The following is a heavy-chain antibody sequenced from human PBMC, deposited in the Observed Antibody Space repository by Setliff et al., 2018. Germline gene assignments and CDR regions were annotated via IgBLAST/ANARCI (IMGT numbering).Heavy chain of an antibody. V-gene: IGHV4-39*07. Sequence: SETLSLTCTVPGGSISDNGYFWGWVRQPPGKGLEWIGNIYFGGNTYFNPSFKSRVTMSIDTSNSQFSLKLSPVTAADTAIYYCARDASASDGRNAFDIWGQGTMVTVSS. J-gene: IGHJ3*02. CDR1: GGSISDNGYF. CDR3: ARDASASDGRNAFDI. D-gene: IGHD1-26*01. CDR2: IYFGGNT.